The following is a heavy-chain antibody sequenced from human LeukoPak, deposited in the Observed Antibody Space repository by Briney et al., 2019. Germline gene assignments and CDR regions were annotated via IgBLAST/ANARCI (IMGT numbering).Heavy chain of an antibody. D-gene: IGHD1-26*01. CDR2: INHSGST. V-gene: IGHV4-34*01. J-gene: IGHJ4*02. CDR3: ARHAGGYSGSEFDY. Sequence: SETLSLTCAVYGGSFSGYYWSWIRQPPGKGLEWVGEINHSGSTNYNPSLKSRVTISVDTSKNQFSLKLSSVTAADTAVYYCARHAGGYSGSEFDYWGQGTLVTVSS. CDR1: GGSFSGYY.